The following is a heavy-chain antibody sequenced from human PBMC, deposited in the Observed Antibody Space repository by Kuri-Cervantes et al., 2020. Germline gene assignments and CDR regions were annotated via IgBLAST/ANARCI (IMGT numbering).Heavy chain of an antibody. J-gene: IGHJ4*02. CDR2: IYPGDSDT. V-gene: IGHV5-51*01. CDR3: ATSAGYHDSSGSDY. Sequence: KVSCKASGYSFTSYWIAWVRQMPGKGLEWMGIIYPGDSDTRYSPSFQGQVTISADKSITTAYLQWSSLKASDTAIYYCATSAGYHDSSGSDYWGQGTVVTVSS. D-gene: IGHD3-22*01. CDR1: GYSFTSYW.